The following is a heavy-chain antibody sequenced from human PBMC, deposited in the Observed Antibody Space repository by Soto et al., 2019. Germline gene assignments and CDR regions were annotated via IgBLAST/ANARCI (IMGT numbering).Heavy chain of an antibody. V-gene: IGHV3-53*01. J-gene: IGHJ6*02. CDR2: IYDDGKT. CDR3: ARTRLFDASGYYYYYYGMDV. D-gene: IGHD5-12*01. CDR1: AFSVSRNF. Sequence: PGGSLRLSCAASAFSVSRNFMSWVRQAPGKGLEWVSVIYDDGKTYYADSVKGRFTISRDNSKNTLYLQIYSLRVDDTAVYYCARTRLFDASGYYYYYYGMDVWGQGTTVTVSS.